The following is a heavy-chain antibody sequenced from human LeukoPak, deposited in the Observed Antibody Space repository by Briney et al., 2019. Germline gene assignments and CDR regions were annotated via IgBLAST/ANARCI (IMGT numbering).Heavy chain of an antibody. Sequence: SETLSLTCTVSGVSISSSNSYWGWIRQPPGKGLEWIGSIYYSGNTYYNASLKSQVSISIDTSKNRFSLKLTSVTAADTAVYYCARGRAYCGGDCYYYFDYWGQGTLVTVSS. CDR2: IYYSGNT. CDR3: ARGRAYCGGDCYYYFDY. D-gene: IGHD2-21*02. J-gene: IGHJ4*02. V-gene: IGHV4-39*01. CDR1: GVSISSSNSY.